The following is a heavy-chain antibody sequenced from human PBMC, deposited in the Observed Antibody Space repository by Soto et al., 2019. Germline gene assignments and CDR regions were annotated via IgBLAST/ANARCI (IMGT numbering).Heavy chain of an antibody. D-gene: IGHD5-18*01. CDR1: GYTFTSYY. CDR2: INPSGGST. V-gene: IGHV1-46*01. Sequence: ASVKVSCKASGYTFTSYYMHWVRQAPGQGLEWMGIINPSGGSTSYAQKFQGRVTMTRDTSTSTVYMELSSLRSEDTAVYYCARDRQRGYSYGPDYYYVMDVWGQGTTVTVSS. J-gene: IGHJ6*02. CDR3: ARDRQRGYSYGPDYYYVMDV.